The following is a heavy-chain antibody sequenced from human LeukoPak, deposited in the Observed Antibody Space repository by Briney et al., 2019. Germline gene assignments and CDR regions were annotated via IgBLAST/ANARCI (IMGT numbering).Heavy chain of an antibody. V-gene: IGHV4-59*01. CDR3: TRRGFMDA. Sequence: SETQSLTCTVSGGSISNYYWSWVRQPSGKGLEWIGYIDNSGSITYNPSLKSRVTISVDMSKNQFSLKLTSVTAADTAVYYCTRRGFMDAWGKGTTVTVSS. CDR2: IDNSGSI. J-gene: IGHJ6*03. CDR1: GGSISNYY.